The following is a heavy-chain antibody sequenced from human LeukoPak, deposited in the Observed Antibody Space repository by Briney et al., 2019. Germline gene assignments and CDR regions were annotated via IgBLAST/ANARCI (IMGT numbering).Heavy chain of an antibody. Sequence: SETLSLICAVYGESVSDFYWSWIRQSPGGGLECLGEIDRRGNINYNPSLESRVTMSLDNFKNHFSLSLTSVTAADTAVYYCAREQFASGRDYYYYMDVWGKGTTVTVSS. J-gene: IGHJ6*03. V-gene: IGHV4-34*10. CDR2: IDRRGNI. CDR1: GESVSDFY. CDR3: AREQFASGRDYYYYMDV. D-gene: IGHD3-10*01.